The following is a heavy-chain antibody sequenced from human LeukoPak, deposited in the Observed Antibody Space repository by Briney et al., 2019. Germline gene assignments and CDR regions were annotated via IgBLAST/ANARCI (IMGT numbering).Heavy chain of an antibody. D-gene: IGHD2-15*01. CDR1: GFTFSTYG. J-gene: IGHJ4*02. CDR3: ARDYQVGCTSDTCYPIDY. V-gene: IGHV3-30*19. Sequence: PGNSLRLSCAASGFTFSTYGMHWVRQAPGKGLEWVAVISYEGSNQYYADSVRGRFTISRDNSKNTLNLQMNSLRDEDTALYYCARDYQVGCTSDTCYPIDYWGQGTLVTVSS. CDR2: ISYEGSNQ.